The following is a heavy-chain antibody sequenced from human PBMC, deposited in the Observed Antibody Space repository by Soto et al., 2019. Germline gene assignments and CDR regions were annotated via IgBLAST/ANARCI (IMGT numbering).Heavy chain of an antibody. CDR1: GFTLSIHW. V-gene: IGHV3-74*01. CDR3: IKGEYHDVRSGHNLFDS. J-gene: IGHJ4*02. D-gene: IGHD3-3*01. Sequence: QPGGSLRLSCAASGFTLSIHWMHWVRQVPGKGLVWVSRISHDGTNIGYADSVKGRFTISRDIGKNTLYLQMNSLTADDTAVYSCIKGEYHDVRSGHNLFDSWGLGTLVTVSS. CDR2: ISHDGTNI.